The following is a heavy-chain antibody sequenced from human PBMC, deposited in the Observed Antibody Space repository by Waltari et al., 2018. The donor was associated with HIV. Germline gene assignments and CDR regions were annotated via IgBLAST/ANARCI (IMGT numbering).Heavy chain of an antibody. D-gene: IGHD3-3*01. CDR3: ARGPFWSGYWSSEDYYGMDV. V-gene: IGHV1-3*01. J-gene: IGHJ6*02. CDR2: INAGNGNT. Sequence: QVQLVQSGAEVKKPGASVKVSCKASGYTFTSYAMHWVRQAPGQRLEWMGWINAGNGNTKYSQKFQGRVTITRDTSASTAYMELSSLRSEDTAVYYCARGPFWSGYWSSEDYYGMDVWGQGTTVTVSS. CDR1: GYTFTSYA.